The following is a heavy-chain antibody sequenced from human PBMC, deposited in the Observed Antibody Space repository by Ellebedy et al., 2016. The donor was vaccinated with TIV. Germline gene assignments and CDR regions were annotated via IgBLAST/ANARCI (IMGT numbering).Heavy chain of an antibody. V-gene: IGHV1-18*01. J-gene: IGHJ4*02. Sequence: ASVKVSXXASGYTFINYDITWVRQPPGQGLEWMGGISPYSGDTNYAQKVQGRVTMTTDTSTSTAYMELRSLRYDDTAVYYCARDLFSDSGSPFDNWGQGTLVTVSS. CDR3: ARDLFSDSGSPFDN. CDR1: GYTFINYD. CDR2: ISPYSGDT. D-gene: IGHD4-17*01.